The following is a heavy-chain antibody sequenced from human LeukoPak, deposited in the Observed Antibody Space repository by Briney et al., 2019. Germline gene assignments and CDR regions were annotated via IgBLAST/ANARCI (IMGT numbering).Heavy chain of an antibody. CDR3: ARHPFATPFDY. D-gene: IGHD2-15*01. Sequence: SETLSLTCTVSDGSISSYYWSWIRQPPGKGLEWIGYISYSGHTNYNSSLKSRVTMSLDTSKSQFSLRLSSVTAADTAVYFCARHPFATPFDYWGPGTLVTVSS. V-gene: IGHV4-59*08. CDR1: DGSISSYY. CDR2: ISYSGHT. J-gene: IGHJ4*02.